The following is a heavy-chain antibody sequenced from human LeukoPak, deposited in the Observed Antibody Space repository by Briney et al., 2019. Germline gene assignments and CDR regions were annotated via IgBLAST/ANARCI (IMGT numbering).Heavy chain of an antibody. V-gene: IGHV3-21*01. CDR3: ARGYSYGNHFDY. Sequence: GGPLRLSCAASGFTFSSYSMNWVRQAPGKGLEWVSSISSSSSYIYYADSVKGRFTISRDNAKNSLYLQMNSLRAEDTAVYYCARGYSYGNHFDYWGQGTLVTVSS. CDR1: GFTFSSYS. CDR2: ISSSSSYI. D-gene: IGHD5-18*01. J-gene: IGHJ4*02.